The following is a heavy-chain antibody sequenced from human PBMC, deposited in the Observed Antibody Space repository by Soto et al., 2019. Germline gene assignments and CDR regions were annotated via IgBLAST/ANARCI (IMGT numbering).Heavy chain of an antibody. Sequence: SLRLSCAASGFTVSSNYMSWVRQAPGKGLEWVSVIYSGGSTYYGDSMKGRFTISRDNAKNSLYLEMNSLRAEDTAVYYCARESEDLTSNFDYWGQGTLVTVSS. CDR1: GFTVSSNY. V-gene: IGHV3-53*01. J-gene: IGHJ4*02. CDR3: ARESEDLTSNFDY. CDR2: IYSGGST.